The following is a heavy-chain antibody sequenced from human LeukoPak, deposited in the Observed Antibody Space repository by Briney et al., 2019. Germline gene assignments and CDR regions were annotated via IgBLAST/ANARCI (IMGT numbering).Heavy chain of an antibody. CDR2: IYHSGST. J-gene: IGHJ5*02. CDR3: ARDSGTTGEVKFDP. Sequence: SETLSLTCTVSGDSISSTNWWSWVRQPPGKGLEWIGEIYHSGSTNYNPSLESRVTMSLDTSKNHFSLKLRSVTAADTAVYYCARDSGTTGEVKFDPWGQGTLVTVSS. V-gene: IGHV4-4*02. D-gene: IGHD1-7*01. CDR1: GDSISSTNW.